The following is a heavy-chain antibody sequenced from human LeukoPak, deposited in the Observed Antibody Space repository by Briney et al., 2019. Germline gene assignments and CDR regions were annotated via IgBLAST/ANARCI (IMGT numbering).Heavy chain of an antibody. Sequence: SETLSLTCTVSGGSISSSSYYWGWIRQPPGKGREWIGSIYYSGSTYYNPSLKSRVTISVDTSKNQFSLKLSSVTAADTAVYYCARMARLAAAGIRRPTRYFDLWGRGTLVTVSS. CDR2: IYYSGST. CDR3: ARMARLAAAGIRRPTRYFDL. V-gene: IGHV4-39*01. J-gene: IGHJ2*01. CDR1: GGSISSSSYY. D-gene: IGHD6-13*01.